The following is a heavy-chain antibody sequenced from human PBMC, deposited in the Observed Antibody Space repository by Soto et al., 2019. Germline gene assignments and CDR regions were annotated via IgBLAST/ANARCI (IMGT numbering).Heavy chain of an antibody. CDR2: IYPGDSKT. CDR3: ARPQYSPEDFER. CDR1: GYSFTSYW. Sequence: LGESLKISCKGSGYSFTSYWIGWVRQMPGKGLEWMGIIYPGDSKTTYSPSFEGQVTISADKSITTAYLQWNSLKVSDTAMYDWARPQYSPEDFERWGKGKAVTVYS. V-gene: IGHV5-51*01. J-gene: IGHJ6*03. D-gene: IGHD3-9*01.